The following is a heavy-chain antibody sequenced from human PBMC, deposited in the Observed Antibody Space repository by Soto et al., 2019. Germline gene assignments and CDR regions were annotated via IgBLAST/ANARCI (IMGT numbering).Heavy chain of an antibody. V-gene: IGHV3-23*01. D-gene: IGHD2-21*02. Sequence: EVQLLESGGGLVQPGGSLRLSCAASGFTFNTYAMNWVRQVPGKGLEWVASISGCGGSTYYADSVKGRFTISRDTSKNTLYLQMNSLSAEDTAVYYCAKGFIVVVTAIRPDDNFDVWGQGTMVTVSS. J-gene: IGHJ3*01. CDR2: ISGCGGST. CDR1: GFTFNTYA. CDR3: AKGFIVVVTAIRPDDNFDV.